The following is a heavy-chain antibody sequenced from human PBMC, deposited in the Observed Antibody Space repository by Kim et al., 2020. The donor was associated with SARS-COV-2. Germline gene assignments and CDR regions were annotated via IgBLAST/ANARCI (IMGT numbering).Heavy chain of an antibody. CDR3: ARATSYYYGSGSYVDY. J-gene: IGHJ4*02. V-gene: IGHV4-39*07. D-gene: IGHD3-10*01. Sequence: SLKSRVTISVYTSKNQFSLKLSSVTAADTAVYYCARATSYYYGSGSYVDYWGQGTLVTVSS.